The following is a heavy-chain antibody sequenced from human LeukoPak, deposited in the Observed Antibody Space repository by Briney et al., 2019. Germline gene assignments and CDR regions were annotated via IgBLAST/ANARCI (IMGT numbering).Heavy chain of an antibody. Sequence: PSETLSLTCTVSGGSISSGGYYWSWIRQHPGKGLEWIGYIYYSGSTYYNPSLKSRVTISVDTSKNQFSLKLSSVTAADTAVYYCARELYCGGDCYSGFDYWGQGILVTVSS. J-gene: IGHJ4*02. CDR1: GGSISSGGYY. D-gene: IGHD2-21*02. V-gene: IGHV4-31*03. CDR2: IYYSGST. CDR3: ARELYCGGDCYSGFDY.